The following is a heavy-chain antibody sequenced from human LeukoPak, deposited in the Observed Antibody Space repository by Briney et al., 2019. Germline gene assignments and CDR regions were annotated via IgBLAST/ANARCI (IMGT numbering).Heavy chain of an antibody. V-gene: IGHV4-59*08. Sequence: SETLSLTCTVSGASISSYYWSWIRQPPGKGLEWIGYIYYSGSTNYNPSLKSRVTISVDTSKNQFSLKLSSVTAADTAVYFCVRLSPGSGSYYFDYWGQGTLVTVSS. J-gene: IGHJ4*02. D-gene: IGHD3-10*01. CDR1: GASISSYY. CDR2: IYYSGST. CDR3: VRLSPGSGSYYFDY.